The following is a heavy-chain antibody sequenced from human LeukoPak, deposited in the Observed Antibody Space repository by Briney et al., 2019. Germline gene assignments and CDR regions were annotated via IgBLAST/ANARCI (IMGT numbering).Heavy chain of an antibody. CDR2: ISSSGSTI. J-gene: IGHJ4*02. CDR3: ATGVTMVRGVIITRPNFDY. Sequence: GGSLRLSCAASGFTFSDYYMSWIRQAPGKGLEWVSYISSSGSTIYYADSVKGRFTISRDNAKNSLYLQMNSLRAEDTAVYYCATGVTMVRGVIITRPNFDYWGQGTLVTVSS. D-gene: IGHD3-10*01. V-gene: IGHV3-11*01. CDR1: GFTFSDYY.